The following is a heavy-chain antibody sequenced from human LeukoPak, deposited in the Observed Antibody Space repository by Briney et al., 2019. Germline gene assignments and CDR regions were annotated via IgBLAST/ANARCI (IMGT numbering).Heavy chain of an antibody. J-gene: IGHJ4*02. CDR1: GFTFNSYA. V-gene: IGHV3-64*02. CDR3: AKGSDHGLADYFDY. CDR2: ISNNGGST. Sequence: GGSLRLSCVASGFTFNSYAMHWVRQAPGKGLEYVSGISNNGGSTYYADSVKGRFTISRDNSKNTLYLQMGSLRTEDMAVYYCAKGSDHGLADYFDYWGQGTLVTVSS.